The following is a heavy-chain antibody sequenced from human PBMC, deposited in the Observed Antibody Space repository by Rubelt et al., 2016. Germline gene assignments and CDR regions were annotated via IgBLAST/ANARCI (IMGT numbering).Heavy chain of an antibody. V-gene: IGHV4-30-4*07. CDR3: ARVDGSGTIDY. D-gene: IGHD3-22*01. CDR1: GGSISSGGYS. Sequence: QVQLQESGPGLVKPSQTLSLTCAVSGGSISSGGYSWSWIRQPPGKGLEWIGYIYYSGSTYYNPSLKSRVTISVDTSKNQFSLKLSSVTAADTAVYYCARVDGSGTIDYWGQGTLVTVSS. CDR2: IYYSGST. J-gene: IGHJ4*02.